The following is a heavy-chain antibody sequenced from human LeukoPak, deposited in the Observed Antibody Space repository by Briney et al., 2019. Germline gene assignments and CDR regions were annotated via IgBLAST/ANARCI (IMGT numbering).Heavy chain of an antibody. CDR3: ARADLTGPPSSTYFQH. CDR1: GFTFSSYS. V-gene: IGHV3-21*01. J-gene: IGHJ1*01. CDR2: ISSSSTYI. D-gene: IGHD3-9*01. Sequence: WRSLTLSCAASGFTFSSYSMNWVRQAPGKGLEWVSSISSSSTYIYYADSVKGRFTISRDNAKNSLYLQMSSLRAEDTAVYYCARADLTGPPSSTYFQHWGQGTVVTVSS.